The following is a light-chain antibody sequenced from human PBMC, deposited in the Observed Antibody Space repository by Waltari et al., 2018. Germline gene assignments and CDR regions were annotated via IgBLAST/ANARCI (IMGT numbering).Light chain of an antibody. Sequence: EIVLTQSPATLSLSPGERATLSCRASQSVSSYLAWYQQKPGQAPRLLIYDASNRATGIPARFSGSGSGTDFTLTISSLEPEDIAVYYCQQRSNWPPVVTFGGGTKVEIK. CDR3: QQRSNWPPVVT. CDR1: QSVSSY. J-gene: IGKJ4*01. V-gene: IGKV3-11*01. CDR2: DAS.